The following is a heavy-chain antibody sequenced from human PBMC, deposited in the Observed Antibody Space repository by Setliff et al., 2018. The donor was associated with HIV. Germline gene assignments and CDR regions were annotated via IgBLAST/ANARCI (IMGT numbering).Heavy chain of an antibody. CDR2: IKQDGSET. J-gene: IGHJ6*03. D-gene: IGHD1-1*01. V-gene: IGHV3-7*03. CDR1: ALTFSRFW. CDR3: AQDRRGGVWNDDLHYMDV. Sequence: HPGGSLRLSCAASALTFSRFWMSWVRQTPGKWLEWVASIKQDGSETYYLDSVRGRFTISRDNDKKSLYLQMNSLRVEDTAVYYCAQDRRGGVWNDDLHYMDVWGRGTTVTVSS.